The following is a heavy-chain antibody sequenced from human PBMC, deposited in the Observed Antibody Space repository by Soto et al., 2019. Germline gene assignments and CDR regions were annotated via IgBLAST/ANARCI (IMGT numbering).Heavy chain of an antibody. CDR3: ARFMYRDFWSGYLAYYYYGMDV. D-gene: IGHD3-3*01. J-gene: IGHJ6*02. CDR1: GDSVAINSAA. Sequence: PSQPLSLTCDSSGDSVAINSAAWNWIRQSPSRGLEWLGRTYYRSKWYNDYAVSAKSRITINPDTSKNQFSLQLNSVTPEDTAVYYCARFMYRDFWSGYLAYYYYGMDVWGQGTTVTVSS. CDR2: TYYRSKWYN. V-gene: IGHV6-1*01.